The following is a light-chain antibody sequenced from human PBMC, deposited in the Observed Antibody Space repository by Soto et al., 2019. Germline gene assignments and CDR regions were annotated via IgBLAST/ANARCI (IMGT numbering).Light chain of an antibody. CDR1: QSVSSN. V-gene: IGKV3-20*01. CDR3: QQYGSSPIT. Sequence: EIVMTQSPATLSVSPGERATLSCRPSQSVSSNLAWYQQKPGQAPRLLIYGASTRATGIPDRFSGSGSGTDFTLTISRLEPEDFAVYYCQQYGSSPITFGPGTKVDIK. J-gene: IGKJ3*01. CDR2: GAS.